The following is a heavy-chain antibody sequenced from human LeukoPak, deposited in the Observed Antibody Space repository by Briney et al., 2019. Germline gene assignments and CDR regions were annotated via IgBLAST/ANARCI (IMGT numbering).Heavy chain of an antibody. CDR1: GYSFTSYG. CDR3: AKENGYNYYFDY. D-gene: IGHD5-24*01. CDR2: ISTDNGNT. V-gene: IGHV1-18*04. Sequence: ASVKVSCKSSGYSFTSYGINWVRQAPGQGLEWMGWISTDNGNTDYAQNLQGRVTMTTDTSTSTAYMEVRSLRSDDTAVYYCAKENGYNYYFDYWGQGTLVTVSS. J-gene: IGHJ4*02.